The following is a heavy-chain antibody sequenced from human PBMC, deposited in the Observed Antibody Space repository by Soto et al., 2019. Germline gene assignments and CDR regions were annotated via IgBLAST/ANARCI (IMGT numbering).Heavy chain of an antibody. Sequence: GGSLRLSCSASGFTLSDENMSWVRQAPGKGLEWVASIKEDGSEIYYLQSVRGRFAISRDSAGNALQLAMNYLSAEDTATYFCARDIGFDYVNWGQGTLVTVSS. CDR3: ARDIGFDYVN. V-gene: IGHV3-7*01. D-gene: IGHD5-12*01. J-gene: IGHJ4*02. CDR1: GFTLSDEN. CDR2: IKEDGSEI.